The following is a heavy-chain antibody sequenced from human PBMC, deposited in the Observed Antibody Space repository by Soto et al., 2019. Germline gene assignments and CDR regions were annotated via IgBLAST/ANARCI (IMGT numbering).Heavy chain of an antibody. J-gene: IGHJ6*02. CDR3: AKDRRADWESYYYYAMDV. CDR1: GGTFSSFT. V-gene: IGHV1-69*01. D-gene: IGHD1-26*01. CDR2: IIPIYGTA. Sequence: QVQLVQSGAEVKKPGSSVKVSCKASGGTFSSFTNSWVRQAPGQGLEWMGGIIPIYGTANYAQKFQGRVTITADASTRTAYMELSSLRSEDTAVYYCAKDRRADWESYYYYAMDVWGQGTTVTVSS.